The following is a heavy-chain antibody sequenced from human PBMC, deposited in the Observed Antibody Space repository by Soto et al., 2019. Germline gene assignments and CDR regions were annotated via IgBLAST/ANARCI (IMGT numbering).Heavy chain of an antibody. J-gene: IGHJ4*02. Sequence: PSETLSLTCAVSGGSISSGGYSWSWIRQPPGKGLEWIGYIYHSGSTYYNPSLKSRVTISVDRSKNQFSLKLSSVTAADTAVYYCARGMGQLVHPVFDYWGQGTLVTVSS. CDR3: ARGMGQLVHPVFDY. D-gene: IGHD6-6*01. CDR1: GGSISSGGYS. CDR2: IYHSGST. V-gene: IGHV4-30-2*01.